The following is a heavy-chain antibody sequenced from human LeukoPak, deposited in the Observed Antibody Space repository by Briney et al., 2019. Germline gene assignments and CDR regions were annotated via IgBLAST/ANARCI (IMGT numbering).Heavy chain of an antibody. V-gene: IGHV3-23*01. Sequence: GGSLTLSCTASGFTFSSSAMSWVRQAPGKGLEWVSSVTGSGTSTYVTDSVKDRFTISRDNSKNTLYLQTSSLRAEDTALYYCARGQWLVTSSFDSWGQGTLVTVSS. CDR1: GFTFSSSA. CDR2: VTGSGTST. D-gene: IGHD6-19*01. CDR3: ARGQWLVTSSFDS. J-gene: IGHJ4*02.